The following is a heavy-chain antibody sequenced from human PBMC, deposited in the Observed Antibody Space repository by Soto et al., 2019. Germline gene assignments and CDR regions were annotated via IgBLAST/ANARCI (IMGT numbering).Heavy chain of an antibody. CDR2: IYWDNDR. CDR3: TQRVSYSGSWDVGWCDS. D-gene: IGHD2-15*01. Sequence: QITLKESGPTLVEPTETLTLTCSFSGFSLMNSGVGVGWLRQVPGKTLECLGIIYWDNDRRYNPSLKTRLTITKETSTNQVVLTMTYMEPVDTGTYYGTQRVSYSGSWDVGWCDSWGQGAPVTVS. J-gene: IGHJ5*01. V-gene: IGHV2-5*02. CDR1: GFSLMNSGVG.